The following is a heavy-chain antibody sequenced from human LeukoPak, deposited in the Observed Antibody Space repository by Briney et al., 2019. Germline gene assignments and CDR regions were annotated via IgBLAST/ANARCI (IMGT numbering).Heavy chain of an antibody. CDR2: INHSGST. D-gene: IGHD3-22*01. Sequence: PSETLSLTCAVYGGSFSGYYWSWIRQPPGKGLEWIGEINHSGSTNYNPSLKSRVTISVDTSKNQFSLRLSSVTAADTAVYYCARRAQFYYDSSGYYTNDYWGQGTLVTVSS. J-gene: IGHJ4*02. CDR3: ARRAQFYYDSSGYYTNDY. CDR1: GGSFSGYY. V-gene: IGHV4-34*01.